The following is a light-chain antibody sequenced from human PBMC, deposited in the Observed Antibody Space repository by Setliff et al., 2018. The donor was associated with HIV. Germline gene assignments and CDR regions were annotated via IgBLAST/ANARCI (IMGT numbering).Light chain of an antibody. V-gene: IGLV1-51*01. CDR3: GAWDTSLAAYV. CDR2: DNH. Sequence: QSVLTQPPSVSAAPGQKVSISCSGSSSNIGDRSVSWYQQLPGTAPKLLIHDNHERPPGIPERFSGSTSGTSATLGITGLQTGDEADYYCGAWDTSLAAYVFGTGTKVTVL. J-gene: IGLJ1*01. CDR1: SSNIGDRS.